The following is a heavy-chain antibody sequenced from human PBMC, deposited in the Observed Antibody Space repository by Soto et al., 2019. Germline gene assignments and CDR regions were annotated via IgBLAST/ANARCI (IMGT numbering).Heavy chain of an antibody. CDR1: GGSISSGGYY. J-gene: IGHJ4*02. V-gene: IGHV4-31*03. CDR2: IYYSGST. Sequence: PSETLSLTCSVSGGSISSGGYYWSWIRQHPGKGLEWIGYIYYSGSTYYNPSLKSRVTISVDTSKNQFSLKLSSVTAADTAVYYCASLIWFGELSSFDYWGQGTLVTVSS. D-gene: IGHD3-10*01. CDR3: ASLIWFGELSSFDY.